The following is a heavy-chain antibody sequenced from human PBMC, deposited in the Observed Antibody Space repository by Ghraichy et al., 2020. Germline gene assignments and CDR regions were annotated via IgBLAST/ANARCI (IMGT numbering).Heavy chain of an antibody. J-gene: IGHJ5*02. CDR1: GASINSRSFY. CDR2: IYYSGHS. Sequence: SETLSLTCAVSGASINSRSFYWGWIRQPPGKGLEWITSIYYSGHSYDNPSLKSRLTFSLDTSKNHFSLQLHSVTAADTAVYFCASARIVEVFGARNHDWFDHWGQGILVSVSS. V-gene: IGHV4-39*02. CDR3: ASARIVEVFGARNHDWFDH. D-gene: IGHD2-15*01.